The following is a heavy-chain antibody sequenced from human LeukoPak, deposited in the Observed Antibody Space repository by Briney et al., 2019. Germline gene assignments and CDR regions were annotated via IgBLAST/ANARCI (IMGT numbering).Heavy chain of an antibody. Sequence: PSETLSLTCAVYGGSFSDYYWSWIRQPPGKGLEWIGEIIHSGSTNYNPSLKSRVTISVDTSKNQFSLKLSSVTAADTAVYYCARLVYDYVWGSYRYEEWGQGTLVTVSS. CDR2: IIHSGST. CDR1: GGSFSDYY. CDR3: ARLVYDYVWGSYRYEE. V-gene: IGHV4-34*12. J-gene: IGHJ4*02. D-gene: IGHD3-16*02.